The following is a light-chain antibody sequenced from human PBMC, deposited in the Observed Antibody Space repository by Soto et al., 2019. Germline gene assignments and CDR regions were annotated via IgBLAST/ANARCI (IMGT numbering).Light chain of an antibody. CDR2: GAS. CDR3: HQYDSSPST. Sequence: EIVFKQSRGTLSGSAPQAATLSGRSSQSVSSRYLAWYQQKPGQPPRLLIYGASSRATGIPDRFSGSGSGTDFTLTISGLEPEDFAVYFCHQYDSSPSTFGGGTKLDI. CDR1: QSVSSRY. J-gene: IGKJ4*01. V-gene: IGKV3-20*01.